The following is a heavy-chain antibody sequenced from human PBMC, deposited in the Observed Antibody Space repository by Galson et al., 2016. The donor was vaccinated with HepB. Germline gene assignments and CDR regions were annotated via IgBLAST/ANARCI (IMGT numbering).Heavy chain of an antibody. CDR2: ISSVGSNK. CDR1: GFTFSSYG. CDR3: AKDRVGGPYYYYGMDV. D-gene: IGHD3-10*01. Sequence: SLRLSCAASGFTFSSYGMHWVRQAPGKGLEWVAVISSVGSNKYYADSVKGRFTISRDNSKNTLNLQMNSLRAEDTAVYYCAKDRVGGPYYYYGMDVWGQGTTVTVSS. V-gene: IGHV3-30*18. J-gene: IGHJ6*02.